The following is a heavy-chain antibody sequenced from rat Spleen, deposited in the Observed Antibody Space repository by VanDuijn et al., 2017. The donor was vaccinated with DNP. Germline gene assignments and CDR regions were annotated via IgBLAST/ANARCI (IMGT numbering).Heavy chain of an antibody. J-gene: IGHJ2*01. D-gene: IGHD1-11*01. V-gene: IGHV5-27*01. CDR1: GFTFTYYG. CDR2: ITSSGGGT. CDR3: TTDFERGY. Sequence: EVQLVESGGGLVQPGGSLRLSCVASGFTFTYYGMAWVRQAPKKGLEWVASITSSGGGTSYRDSVRGRFTISRDNAKTTLYLQMDSLRSDDTANYYCTTDFERGYWGQGVMVTVSS.